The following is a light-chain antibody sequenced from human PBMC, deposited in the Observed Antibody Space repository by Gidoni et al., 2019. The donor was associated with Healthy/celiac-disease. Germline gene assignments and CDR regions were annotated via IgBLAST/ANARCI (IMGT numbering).Light chain of an antibody. CDR3: QQYNSYLFT. CDR1: QSISSW. J-gene: IGKJ3*01. Sequence: DIQMTQSPSTLSASVGERVTITCRASQSISSWLAWYQQKPGKVPKLLIYDASSLESGVPSRFSRSGSGTAFTLTIRSLQPDDFATYYFQQYNSYLFTFGPGTKVDI. CDR2: DAS. V-gene: IGKV1-5*01.